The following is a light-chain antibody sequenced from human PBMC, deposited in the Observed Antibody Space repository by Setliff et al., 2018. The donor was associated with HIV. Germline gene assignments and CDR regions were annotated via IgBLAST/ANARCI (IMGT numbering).Light chain of an antibody. CDR3: CSYAGSTDV. Sequence: SALTQPASVSGSPGQSITISCTGTSSDVGNFNLVSWYQQHPGKAPKLMIYEVSERPSGVSNRFSGSKSGNTASLTISGLQADDEADYYCCSYAGSTDVFGSGTKSPS. V-gene: IGLV2-23*02. CDR1: SSDVGNFNL. J-gene: IGLJ1*01. CDR2: EVS.